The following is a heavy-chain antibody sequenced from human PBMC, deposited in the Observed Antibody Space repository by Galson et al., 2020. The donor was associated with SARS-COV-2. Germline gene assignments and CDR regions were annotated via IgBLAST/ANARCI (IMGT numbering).Heavy chain of an antibody. CDR1: GDSVSSNSAA. J-gene: IGHJ3*02. CDR3: AGRVAGAGSLHI. CDR2: TYYRSQWST. V-gene: IGHV6-1*01. D-gene: IGHD6-13*01. Sequence: SQTLSLTCAISGDSVSSNSAAWHWIRQSPSRGIEWLGRTYYRSQWSTDYAVSVKSRITINPDTSKNQFSLQLNSVTPEDTAIYYCAGRVAGAGSLHIWGQGTMVIGSS.